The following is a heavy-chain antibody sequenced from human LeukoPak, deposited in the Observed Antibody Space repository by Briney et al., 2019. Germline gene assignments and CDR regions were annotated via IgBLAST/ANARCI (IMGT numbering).Heavy chain of an antibody. V-gene: IGHV3-30*03. CDR1: GFTFSSYG. J-gene: IGHJ4*02. D-gene: IGHD4-17*01. CDR2: ISYDGSNK. Sequence: PGGSLRLSCAASGFTFSSYGMHWVRQAPGKGLEWVAVISYDGSNKYYADSVKGRFTISRDNSKNTLYLQMNSLRAEDTAVYYCASRYGDYTPWPFDYWGQGTLVTVSS. CDR3: ASRYGDYTPWPFDY.